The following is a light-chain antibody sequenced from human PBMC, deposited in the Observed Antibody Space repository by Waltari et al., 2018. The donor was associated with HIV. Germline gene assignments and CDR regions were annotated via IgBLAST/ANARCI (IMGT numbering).Light chain of an antibody. CDR1: QIINNW. CDR3: QQYNSHSYT. J-gene: IGKJ2*01. V-gene: IGKV1-5*03. CDR2: KTS. Sequence: DVQMTQSPSTLSASVGDRGAITCRASQIINNWLAWYQQRPGRPPKLLIYKTSNLESGVPVRFIGSGSGAEFTLTIDGLQPDDFATYFCQQYNSHSYTFGQGTRLDI.